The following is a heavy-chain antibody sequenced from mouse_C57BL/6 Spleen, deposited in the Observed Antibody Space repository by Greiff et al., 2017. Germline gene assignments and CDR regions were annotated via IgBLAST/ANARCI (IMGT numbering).Heavy chain of an antibody. V-gene: IGHV1-19*01. D-gene: IGHD1-1*01. CDR1: GYTFTDYY. Sequence: EVQLQESGPVLVKPGASVKMSCKASGYTFTDYYMNWVKQSHGKSLEWIGVINPYNGGTSYNQKFKGKATLTVDKSSSTAYMELNSLTSEDSAVYYCARRAVVEDYAMDYWGQGTSVTVSS. J-gene: IGHJ4*01. CDR3: ARRAVVEDYAMDY. CDR2: INPYNGGT.